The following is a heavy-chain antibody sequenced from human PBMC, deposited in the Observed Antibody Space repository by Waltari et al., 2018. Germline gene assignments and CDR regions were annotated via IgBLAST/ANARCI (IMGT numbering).Heavy chain of an antibody. Sequence: QVQLVESGGGVVQPGRSLRLSCAASGFTFRSYGMHWVRQAPGKGLEWVAVISYDGSNKYYADSVKGRFTISRDNSKNTLYLQMNSLRAEDTAVYYCAKDSSSSSGPLDYWGQGTLVTVSS. V-gene: IGHV3-30*18. CDR1: GFTFRSYG. D-gene: IGHD6-19*01. J-gene: IGHJ4*02. CDR2: ISYDGSNK. CDR3: AKDSSSSSGPLDY.